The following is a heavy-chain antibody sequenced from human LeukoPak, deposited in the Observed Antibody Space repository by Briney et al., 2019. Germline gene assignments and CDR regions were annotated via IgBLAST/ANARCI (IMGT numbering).Heavy chain of an antibody. Sequence: SPRLSCTASGFTFGDYAMSWFRQAPGKGLEWVGFIRSKAYGGTTEYAASVKGRFTISRDDSKSIAYLQMNSLKTEDTAVYYCTRGLIGDDFWSGYYPYYFDYWGQGTLVTVSS. CDR2: IRSKAYGGTT. J-gene: IGHJ4*02. CDR1: GFTFGDYA. CDR3: TRGLIGDDFWSGYYPYYFDY. D-gene: IGHD3-3*01. V-gene: IGHV3-49*03.